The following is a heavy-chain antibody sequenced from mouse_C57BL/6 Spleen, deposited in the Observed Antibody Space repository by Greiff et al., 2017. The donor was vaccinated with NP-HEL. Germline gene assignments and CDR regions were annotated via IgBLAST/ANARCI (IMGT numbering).Heavy chain of an antibody. Sequence: EVKVVESGPELVKPGASVKISCKASGYSFTDYNMNWVKQSNGKSLEWIGVINPNYGTTSYNQKFKGKATLTVDQSSSTAYMQLNSLTSEDSAVYYCASHYGYNAMDYWGQGTSVTVSS. CDR3: ASHYGYNAMDY. D-gene: IGHD1-1*02. CDR1: GYSFTDYN. J-gene: IGHJ4*01. V-gene: IGHV1-39*01. CDR2: INPNYGTT.